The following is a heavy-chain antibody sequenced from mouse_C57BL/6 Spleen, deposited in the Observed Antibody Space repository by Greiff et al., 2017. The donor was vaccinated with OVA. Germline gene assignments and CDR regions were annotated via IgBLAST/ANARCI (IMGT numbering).Heavy chain of an antibody. J-gene: IGHJ1*03. V-gene: IGHV1-82*01. CDR2: IYPGDGDT. Sequence: VQLQQSGPELVKPGASVKISCKASGYAFSSSWMNWVKQRPGKGLEWIGRIYPGDGDTNYNGKFKGKATLTADKSSSTAYMQLSSLTSEDSAVYFCARLDYHGSSWYFDVWGTGTTVTVSS. D-gene: IGHD1-1*01. CDR1: GYAFSSSW. CDR3: ARLDYHGSSWYFDV.